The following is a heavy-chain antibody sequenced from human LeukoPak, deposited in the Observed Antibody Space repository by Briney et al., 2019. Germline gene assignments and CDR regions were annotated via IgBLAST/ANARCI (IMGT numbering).Heavy chain of an antibody. V-gene: IGHV1-69*04. CDR1: GGTFSSYA. D-gene: IGHD5-18*01. CDR3: ARVDTAMVIDY. Sequence: SVKVSCKASGGTFSSYASSWVRQAPGQGLEWMGRIIPMLGIANYAQKFQGRVTITADKSTSTAYMELSSLRSEDTAVYYCARVDTAMVIDYWGQGTLVTVSS. CDR2: IIPMLGIA. J-gene: IGHJ4*02.